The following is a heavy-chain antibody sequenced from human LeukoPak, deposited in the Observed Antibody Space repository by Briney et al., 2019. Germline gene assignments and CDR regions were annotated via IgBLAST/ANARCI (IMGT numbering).Heavy chain of an antibody. V-gene: IGHV6-1*01. Sequence: SQTLSLTCAISGDSVSSNSAAWNWIRQSPSRGLEWLGRTYYRSKWYNDYAVSVKSRITINPVTSKNQFSLQLNSVTPEDTAVYYCVRDRGFGELPTDGMDVWGQGTTVTVSS. CDR3: VRDRGFGELPTDGMDV. CDR1: GDSVSSNSAA. CDR2: TYYRSKWYN. J-gene: IGHJ6*02. D-gene: IGHD3-10*01.